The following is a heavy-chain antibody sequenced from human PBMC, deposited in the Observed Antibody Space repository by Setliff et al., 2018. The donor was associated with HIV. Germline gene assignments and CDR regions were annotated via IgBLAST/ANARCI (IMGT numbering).Heavy chain of an antibody. CDR2: IWYDGSNK. D-gene: IGHD6-19*01. CDR1: GFTFSSYG. J-gene: IGHJ4*02. CDR3: AKSQVRYSSGWFFFDY. Sequence: GGSLRLSCAASGFTFSSYGMHWVRQAPGKGLEWVAVIWYDGSNKYYADSVKGRFTISRDNSKNTLYLPINSLRAEDTAVYYCAKSQVRYSSGWFFFDYWGQGTLVTVSS. V-gene: IGHV3-33*06.